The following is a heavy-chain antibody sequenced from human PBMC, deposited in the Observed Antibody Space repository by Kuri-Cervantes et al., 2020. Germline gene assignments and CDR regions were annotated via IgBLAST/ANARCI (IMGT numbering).Heavy chain of an antibody. V-gene: IGHV3-48*03. CDR1: GLTFSSYE. CDR2: ISSSGSTI. J-gene: IGHJ4*02. D-gene: IGHD2/OR15-2a*01. CDR3: VASSVIAPFY. Sequence: LTCAASGLTFSSYEMNWVRQAPGKGLEWVSYISSSGSTIYYADSVKGRFTISRDNAKNSLYLQMNSLRAEDTAVYYCVASSVIAPFYWGQGTLVTVSS.